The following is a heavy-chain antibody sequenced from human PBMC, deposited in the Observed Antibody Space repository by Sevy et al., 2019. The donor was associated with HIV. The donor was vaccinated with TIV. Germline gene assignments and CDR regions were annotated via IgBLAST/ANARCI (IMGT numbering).Heavy chain of an antibody. V-gene: IGHV4-4*07. CDR1: GGSISSYY. D-gene: IGHD4-17*01. J-gene: IGHJ4*02. CDR2: IYTSGST. CDR3: ARESYGYYVSSMNPNYYFDY. Sequence: AETLSLTCTVSGGSISSYYWSWIRQPAGKGLERIGRIYTSGSTNYNPSLKSRVTMSVDTSKNQFSLKLSSVTAADTAVSYCARESYGYYVSSMNPNYYFDYWGQGTLVTVSS.